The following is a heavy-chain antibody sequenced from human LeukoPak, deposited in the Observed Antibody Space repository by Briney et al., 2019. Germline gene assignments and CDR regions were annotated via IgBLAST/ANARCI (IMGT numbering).Heavy chain of an antibody. CDR3: AKRSSSYQGNWFDP. V-gene: IGHV3-7*01. J-gene: IGHJ5*02. CDR1: GFIFNLYY. Sequence: GGSLRLSCAASGFIFNLYYMSWVRQAPGQGLEWVANIKQDGTEKSYVDSVKGRFTISRDNAKNSLYLQMNGLRAEDTAVYYCAKRSSSYQGNWFDPWGQGTVVTVSS. CDR2: IKQDGTEK. D-gene: IGHD6-13*01.